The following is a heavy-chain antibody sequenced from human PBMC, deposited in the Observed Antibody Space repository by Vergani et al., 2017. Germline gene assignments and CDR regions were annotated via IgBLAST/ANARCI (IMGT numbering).Heavy chain of an antibody. CDR1: GGSITSSSYY. V-gene: IGHV4-39*01. D-gene: IGHD3-9*01. CDR3: ARTGGFILRYFHWAL. Sequence: QLHLQESGPGLVKPSETLSLTCTVSGGSITSSSYYWGWIRQPPGKGLEWIGNIYHSGGAYYNPSLKGRVSISVDTSKNQFSLEVTFVTAADTAIYFCARTGGFILRYFHWALWGQGTLVTVSS. J-gene: IGHJ4*02. CDR2: IYHSGGA.